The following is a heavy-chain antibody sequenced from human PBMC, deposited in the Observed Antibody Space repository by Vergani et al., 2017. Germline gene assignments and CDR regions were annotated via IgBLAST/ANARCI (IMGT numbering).Heavy chain of an antibody. Sequence: EVQLVESGGGLVQPGGSLRLSCAASGFTFSSYWMSWVRQAPGKGLEWVANIKQDGSEKYYVDSVKGRFTISRDNAKNSLYLQMNSLRTEDTALYYCAKDMTQDCDWLPPFDYWGQGTLVTVSS. D-gene: IGHD3-9*01. CDR1: GFTFSSYW. CDR3: AKDMTQDCDWLPPFDY. J-gene: IGHJ4*02. CDR2: IKQDGSEK. V-gene: IGHV3-7*03.